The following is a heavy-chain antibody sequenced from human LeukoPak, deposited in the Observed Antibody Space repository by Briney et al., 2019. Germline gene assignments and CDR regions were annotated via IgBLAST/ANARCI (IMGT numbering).Heavy chain of an antibody. J-gene: IGHJ4*02. D-gene: IGHD3-3*01. V-gene: IGHV1-18*01. CDR3: ARVDYDFWSGYVDY. Sequence: ASVKVSCKASGYTFTSYGISWVRQAPGQGLGWMGWISVYTGNTNYAQKLQGRVTMTTDTSTSTAYMELRSLRSDDTAVYYCARVDYDFWSGYVDYWGQGTLVTVSS. CDR1: GYTFTSYG. CDR2: ISVYTGNT.